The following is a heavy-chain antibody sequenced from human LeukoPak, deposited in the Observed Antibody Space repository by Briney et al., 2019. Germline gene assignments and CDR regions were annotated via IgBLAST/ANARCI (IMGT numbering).Heavy chain of an antibody. CDR1: GGTFSSYA. V-gene: IGHV1-69*01. CDR3: ARVTIDYDSSGYYYYNYFDY. J-gene: IGHJ4*02. D-gene: IGHD3-22*01. Sequence: SVKVSCKASGGTFSSYAISWVRQAPGQGLEWMGGIIPRFGTANYAQKFQGRVTITADESTSTAYMEVSSLGSEDTAVYYCARVTIDYDSSGYYYYNYFDYWGQGTLVAVSS. CDR2: IIPRFGTA.